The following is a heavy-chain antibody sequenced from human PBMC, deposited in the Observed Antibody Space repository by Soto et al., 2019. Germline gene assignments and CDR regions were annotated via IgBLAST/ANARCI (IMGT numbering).Heavy chain of an antibody. CDR3: VKDESINWNSGHFRH. CDR2: IGAXXDX. V-gene: IGHV3-13*01. J-gene: IGHJ1*01. Sequence: PGGSLRLSCAASGFTFSTSDFHWVRQVKGKGREWVSAIGAXXDXXXXXSXXGRFTISRDNAKNSLHLKMNSLSAEDTAFYYCVKDESINWNSGHFRHWGQGTLVTVSS. D-gene: IGHD1-1*01. CDR1: GFTFSTSD.